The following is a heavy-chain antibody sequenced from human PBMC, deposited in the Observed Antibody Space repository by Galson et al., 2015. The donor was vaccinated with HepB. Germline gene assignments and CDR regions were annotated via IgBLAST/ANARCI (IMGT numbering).Heavy chain of an antibody. CDR2: ISYDGSNK. CDR1: GFTFSSYA. Sequence: SLRLSCAASGFTFSSYAMHWVRQAPGKGLEWVAVISYDGSNKYYADSVKGRFTIPRDNSKNTLYLQMNSLRAEDTAVFYCARDREYSSGWRFDYWGQGTLVTVSS. D-gene: IGHD6-19*01. J-gene: IGHJ4*02. V-gene: IGHV3-30*04. CDR3: ARDREYSSGWRFDY.